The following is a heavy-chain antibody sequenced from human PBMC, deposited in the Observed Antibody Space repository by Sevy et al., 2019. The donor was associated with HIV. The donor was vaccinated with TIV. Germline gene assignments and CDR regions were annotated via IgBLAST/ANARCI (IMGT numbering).Heavy chain of an antibody. V-gene: IGHV3-21*01. D-gene: IGHD3-22*01. CDR1: GFTFSSYS. Sequence: GWSLRLSCAASGFTFSSYSMNWVRQAPGKGLEWVSSISSSSTYIYYADSVKGRFTISRDNAKNSLYLQMNSLRGEDTAVYYCARPDDSSGYYIEYFQHWGQGTLVTVSS. CDR2: ISSSSTYI. J-gene: IGHJ1*01. CDR3: ARPDDSSGYYIEYFQH.